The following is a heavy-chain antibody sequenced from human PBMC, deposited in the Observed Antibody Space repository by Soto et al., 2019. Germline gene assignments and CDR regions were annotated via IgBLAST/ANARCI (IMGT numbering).Heavy chain of an antibody. Sequence: QVPLVQSGAEVKKPGASVKVSCKASGYTFTSYGISWVRQAPGQGLEWMGWISAYNGNTNYAQKLQGRVTMTTDTSTSTAYMELRSLRSDDTAVYYCARRQYYDFWSGYYVYAYGMDVWGQGTTVTVSS. D-gene: IGHD3-3*01. CDR1: GYTFTSYG. J-gene: IGHJ6*02. CDR2: ISAYNGNT. CDR3: ARRQYYDFWSGYYVYAYGMDV. V-gene: IGHV1-18*01.